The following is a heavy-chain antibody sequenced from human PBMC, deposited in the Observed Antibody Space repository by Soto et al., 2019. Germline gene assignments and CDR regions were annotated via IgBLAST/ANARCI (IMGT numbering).Heavy chain of an antibody. CDR2: IKPDGSEK. Sequence: GGSLRLSCAASGFTFSSYAMHWVRQAPGKGLEWVANIKPDGSEKFYVDSLKGRFTMSRDNAKNSLYLQMNSLRADDTAVYFCARGDYYDTSGPFSDAFDIWGQGTMVTVSS. V-gene: IGHV3-7*04. D-gene: IGHD3-22*01. CDR1: GFTFSSYA. CDR3: ARGDYYDTSGPFSDAFDI. J-gene: IGHJ3*02.